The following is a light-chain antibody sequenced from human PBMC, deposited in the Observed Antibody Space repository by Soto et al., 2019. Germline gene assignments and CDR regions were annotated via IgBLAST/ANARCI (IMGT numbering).Light chain of an antibody. CDR1: SSNIGSNY. Sequence: QSVLPQPPSASGTPGQRVTLSCSGSSSNIGSNYVYWYQQLPGTAPKLLIYRNNQRPSGVPDRFSGSKSGTSASLAISGLRSEDEADYYGAAGDDSLSGRVFGGGTKLTVL. CDR3: AAGDDSLSGRV. V-gene: IGLV1-47*01. CDR2: RNN. J-gene: IGLJ3*02.